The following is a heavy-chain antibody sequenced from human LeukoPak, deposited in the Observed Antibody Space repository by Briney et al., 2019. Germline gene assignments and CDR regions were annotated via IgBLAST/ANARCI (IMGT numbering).Heavy chain of an antibody. D-gene: IGHD3-9*01. Sequence: GGTLRLSCAASGFTFSSYGMSWVRQAPGKGLEWVSAISGSGGSTYYADSVKGRVTISRDNSKNTLYLQMNSLRAEDTAVYYCAKANVLRYFVWGQGTLVTVSS. V-gene: IGHV3-23*01. CDR2: ISGSGGST. CDR1: GFTFSSYG. J-gene: IGHJ4*02. CDR3: AKANVLRYFV.